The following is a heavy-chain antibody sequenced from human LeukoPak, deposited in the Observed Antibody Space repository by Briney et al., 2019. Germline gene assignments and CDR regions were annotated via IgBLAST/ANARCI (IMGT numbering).Heavy chain of an antibody. J-gene: IGHJ4*02. D-gene: IGHD6-6*01. CDR2: IYDSGST. CDR3: ARHDLAREFDS. V-gene: IGHV4-59*08. Sequence: SETLSLTCAVYGGSFSGYYWSWIRQPPGKGLEWIGYIYDSGSTNYPPSLKSRVTISMDTSKNQFSLKLRSLTAADTAVYYCARHDLAREFDSCGQGTLVTVSS. CDR1: GGSFSGYY.